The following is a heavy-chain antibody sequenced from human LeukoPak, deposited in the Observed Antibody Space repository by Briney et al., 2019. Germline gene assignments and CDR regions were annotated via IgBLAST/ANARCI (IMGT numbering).Heavy chain of an antibody. V-gene: IGHV4-34*01. CDR3: ARGPRYSSSHTYYYYGMDV. CDR1: GGPISSGGYS. D-gene: IGHD6-6*01. Sequence: SETLSLTCAVSGGPISSGGYSWSWIRQPPGKGLEWIGEINHSGSTNYNPSLKSRVTISVDTSKNQFSLKLSSVTAADTAVYYCARGPRYSSSHTYYYYGMDVWGQGTTVTVSS. CDR2: INHSGST. J-gene: IGHJ6*02.